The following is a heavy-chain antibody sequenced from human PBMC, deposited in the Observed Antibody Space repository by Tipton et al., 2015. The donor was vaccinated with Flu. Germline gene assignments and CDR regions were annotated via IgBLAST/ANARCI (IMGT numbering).Heavy chain of an antibody. Sequence: TLSLTCTVSGDSMRSDYFWAWIRQAPGKGLEWIGNIHYSGSPHYNPSLRSRVTISLDTSKNQFSLKMRSVTAADVAVYYCARRDYTNYVSDPKNWFDPWGQGTLVTVSS. J-gene: IGHJ5*02. CDR1: GDSMRSDYF. CDR2: IHYSGSP. CDR3: ARRDYTNYVSDPKNWFDP. V-gene: IGHV4-38-2*02. D-gene: IGHD4-11*01.